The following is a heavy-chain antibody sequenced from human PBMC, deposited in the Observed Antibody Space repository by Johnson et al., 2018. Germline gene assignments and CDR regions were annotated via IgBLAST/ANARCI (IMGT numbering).Heavy chain of an antibody. Sequence: VQLVESGGGWVQPGGSLRLSCVVSGFTFSTSAMSWVRQAPGKGLEWVSIIRGTGPSTYYADSVKGRFSIFRDISKNTLHLQMYNLRAEDTAAYYCAKEAVGRGGFDTWGQGTMVTVSS. CDR3: AKEAVGRGGFDT. CDR1: GFTFSTSA. D-gene: IGHD4-23*01. J-gene: IGHJ3*02. CDR2: IRGTGPST. V-gene: IGHV3-23*04.